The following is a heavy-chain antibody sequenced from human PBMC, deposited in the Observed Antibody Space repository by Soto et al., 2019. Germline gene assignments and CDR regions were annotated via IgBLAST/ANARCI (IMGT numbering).Heavy chain of an antibody. Sequence: AGSLRLSFAASGFTFSDYYMSWIRQAPGKRPEWVSYISSSGSTIYYADSVKVLFTISRDNAKNSLYLQMNSLRAEDTAVYYCARDYYDFCSGYLVDAFDIWGQGTMVTVSS. CDR2: ISSSGSTI. CDR1: GFTFSDYY. D-gene: IGHD3-3*01. V-gene: IGHV3-11*01. CDR3: ARDYYDFCSGYLVDAFDI. J-gene: IGHJ3*02.